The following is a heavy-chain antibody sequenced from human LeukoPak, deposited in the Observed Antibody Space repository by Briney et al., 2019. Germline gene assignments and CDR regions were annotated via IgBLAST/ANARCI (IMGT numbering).Heavy chain of an antibody. D-gene: IGHD7-27*01. Sequence: QPGRSLRLSCAASGFTFSSYSMNWVRQAPGKGLEWVSYISSSSSTIYYADSVRGRFTISRDNAKNSLYLQMNSLRGEDTAVYYCARKTGGSLDIWGQGTMVTVSS. J-gene: IGHJ3*02. CDR1: GFTFSSYS. CDR3: ARKTGGSLDI. CDR2: ISSSSSTI. V-gene: IGHV3-48*01.